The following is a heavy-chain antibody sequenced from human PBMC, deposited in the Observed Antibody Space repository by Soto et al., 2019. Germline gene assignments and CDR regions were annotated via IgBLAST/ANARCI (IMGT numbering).Heavy chain of an antibody. CDR3: TRAHCSGGSCYLYYYYGMDV. J-gene: IGHJ6*02. V-gene: IGHV6-1*01. Sequence: QVQLQQSGPGLVKPSQTLSLTCAISGDSVSSNSAAWNWIRQSPSRGLEWLGRTYYRSKWYNDYAVSVKSRTTINPDTSKNQFSLQLNSVTPEDTAVYYCTRAHCSGGSCYLYYYYGMDVWGQGTTVTVSS. CDR1: GDSVSSNSAA. D-gene: IGHD2-15*01. CDR2: TYYRSKWYN.